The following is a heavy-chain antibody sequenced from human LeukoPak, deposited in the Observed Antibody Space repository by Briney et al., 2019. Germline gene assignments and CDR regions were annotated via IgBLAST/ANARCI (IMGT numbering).Heavy chain of an antibody. J-gene: IGHJ4*02. CDR1: GGSFSGYY. CDR2: INHSGST. CDR3: ARAQLGINDY. D-gene: IGHD7-27*01. Sequence: SETLSLTCAVYGGSFSGYYWSWIRQPPGKGLEWIGEINHSGSTNYNPSLKSRVTISVDTSKDQFSLKLSSVTAADTAVYYCARAQLGINDYWAREPWSPSPQ. V-gene: IGHV4-34*01.